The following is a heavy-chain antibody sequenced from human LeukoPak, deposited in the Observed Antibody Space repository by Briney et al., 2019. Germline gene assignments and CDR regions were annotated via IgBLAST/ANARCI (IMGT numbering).Heavy chain of an antibody. Sequence: PGGSLRLSCAASGFTFDDSAMHWVRQAPGKGLEWVSLISWDGGRTYYADSVKGRFTISRDNSKNSLYLQMNSLRAEDTALYYCAKVPAGYYYGMDVWGQGTTVTVSS. D-gene: IGHD2-15*01. CDR1: GFTFDDSA. V-gene: IGHV3-43D*03. J-gene: IGHJ6*02. CDR3: AKVPAGYYYGMDV. CDR2: ISWDGGRT.